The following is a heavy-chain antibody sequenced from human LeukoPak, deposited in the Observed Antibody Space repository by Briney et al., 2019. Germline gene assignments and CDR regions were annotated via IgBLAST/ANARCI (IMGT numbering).Heavy chain of an antibody. J-gene: IGHJ5*02. CDR2: INPNSGGT. CDR1: GYTFTDYY. V-gene: IGHV1-2*02. D-gene: IGHD3-10*01. Sequence: ASVKVSCKASGYTFTDYYIHWVRQAPGQGLECMGWINPNSGGTNYAQKCQGRVTMTRDTSISTAYMELSRLRSDDTAVYYCARGGSGSYFSWLDPWGQGTLVTVSS. CDR3: ARGGSGSYFSWLDP.